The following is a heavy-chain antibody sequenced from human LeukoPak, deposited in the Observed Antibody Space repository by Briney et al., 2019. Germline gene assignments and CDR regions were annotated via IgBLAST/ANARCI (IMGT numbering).Heavy chain of an antibody. CDR1: GGSISSSSYY. CDR2: IYYSGST. Sequence: PSETLSLTCTVSGGSISSSSYYWGWIRQLPGQGLEWIGSIYYSGSTYYNPSLKSRVTISVDTSKNQFSLKLSSVTAADTAVYYCARRPNYGDYDGGFDYWGQGTLVTVSS. V-gene: IGHV4-39*01. CDR3: ARRPNYGDYDGGFDY. D-gene: IGHD4-17*01. J-gene: IGHJ4*02.